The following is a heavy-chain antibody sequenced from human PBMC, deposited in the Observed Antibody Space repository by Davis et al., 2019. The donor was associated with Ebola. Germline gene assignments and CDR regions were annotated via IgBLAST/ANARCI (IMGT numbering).Heavy chain of an antibody. Sequence: ASVKVSCKVSGYTLTELSMHWVRQAPGQGLEWMGRINPNSGVTNYAQKFQGRVTMTRDTSISTAYMEVSRLRSDDTAVYYCARGPWIAAAVKGSRYFQHWGQGTLVTVSS. D-gene: IGHD6-13*01. J-gene: IGHJ1*01. CDR2: INPNSGVT. V-gene: IGHV1-2*06. CDR1: GYTLTELS. CDR3: ARGPWIAAAVKGSRYFQH.